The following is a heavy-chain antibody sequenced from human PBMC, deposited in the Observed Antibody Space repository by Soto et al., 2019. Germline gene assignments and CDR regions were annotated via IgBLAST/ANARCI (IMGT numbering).Heavy chain of an antibody. CDR1: GFTFSSYG. V-gene: IGHV3-30*18. CDR3: AKDTDVAGANYYFDS. Sequence: HPGGSLRLSCAASGFTFSSYGMHWVRQAPGKGLEWVAVISYDGSDTKYADSVKGRFTISRDNSKNTLYLQMNSLRAEDTAVYYCAKDTDVAGANYYFDSWGQGTLVTVSS. CDR2: ISYDGSDT. J-gene: IGHJ4*02. D-gene: IGHD1-26*01.